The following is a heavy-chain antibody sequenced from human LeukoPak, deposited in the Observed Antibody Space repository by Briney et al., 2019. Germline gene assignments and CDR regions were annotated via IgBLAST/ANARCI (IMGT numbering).Heavy chain of an antibody. D-gene: IGHD6-19*01. CDR3: ARGPPYSSGWHWGHPFDY. CDR2: IYTSGST. V-gene: IGHV4-61*02. Sequence: SETLSLTCTVSGGSISSGSYYWSRIRQPAGKGLEWIGRIYTSGSTNYNPSLKSRVTISVDKSKNQFSLKLSSVTAADTAVYYCARGPPYSSGWHWGHPFDYWGQGTLVTVSS. CDR1: GGSISSGSYY. J-gene: IGHJ4*02.